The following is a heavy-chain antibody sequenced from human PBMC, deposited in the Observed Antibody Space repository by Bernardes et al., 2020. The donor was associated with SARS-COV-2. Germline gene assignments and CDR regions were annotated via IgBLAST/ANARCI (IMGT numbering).Heavy chain of an antibody. CDR3: TSRLGTPSSHFDL. V-gene: IGHV3-74*03. Sequence: VGTLLLSCDASGFTFSSLWMHWVRQPPGKGLMWVSRISADGSITTYAASVQGRFTISRDNAQNTLYLQMNSLRAEDTGVYYCTSRLGTPSSHFDLWGQGALVTVSS. CDR1: GFTFSSLW. D-gene: IGHD6-6*01. J-gene: IGHJ4*02. CDR2: ISADGSIT.